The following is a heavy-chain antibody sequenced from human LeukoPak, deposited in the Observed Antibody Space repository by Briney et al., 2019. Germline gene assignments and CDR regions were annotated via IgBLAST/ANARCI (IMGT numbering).Heavy chain of an antibody. J-gene: IGHJ4*02. D-gene: IGHD2-15*01. CDR1: GGTFSNYA. CDR2: IIPLFGTA. V-gene: IGHV1-69*05. CDR3: ARSPRYCGGGSCYGFRFDY. Sequence: ASVKVSCKASGGTFSNYAFNWVRQAPGQGLEWMGEIIPLFGTADYAQKFKGRFTISRDNAKNSLYLGMNSLRAEDTAVYYCARSPRYCGGGSCYGFRFDYWGQGTLVTVSS.